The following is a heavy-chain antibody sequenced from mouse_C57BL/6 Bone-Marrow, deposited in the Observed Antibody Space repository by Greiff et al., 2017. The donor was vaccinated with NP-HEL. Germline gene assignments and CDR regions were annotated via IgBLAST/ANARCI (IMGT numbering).Heavy chain of an antibody. CDR1: GFSLTSYA. CDR2: IWTGGGT. D-gene: IGHD2-3*01. V-gene: IGHV2-9-1*01. J-gene: IGHJ1*03. Sequence: VKLMESGPGLVAPSQSLSITCTVSGFSLTSYAISWVRQPPGKGLEWLGVIWTGGGTNYNSALKSRLSISKDNSKSQVFLKMNSLQTDDTARYYCARKGGYYCYWYFDVWGTGTTVTVSS. CDR3: ARKGGYYCYWYFDV.